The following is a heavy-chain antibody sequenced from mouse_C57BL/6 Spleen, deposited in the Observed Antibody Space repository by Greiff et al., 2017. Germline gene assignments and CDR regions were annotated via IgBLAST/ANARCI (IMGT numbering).Heavy chain of an antibody. D-gene: IGHD2-5*01. V-gene: IGHV5-9-1*02. CDR3: TRERYSNYVSAY. Sequence: EVQLVESGEGLVKPGGSLKLSCAASGFTFSSYAMSWVRQTPEKRLEWVAYISSGGDYIYYADTVKGRFTISRDNARNTLYLQMSSLKSEDTAMYYCTRERYSNYVSAYWGQGTLVTVSA. CDR2: ISSGGDYI. CDR1: GFTFSSYA. J-gene: IGHJ3*01.